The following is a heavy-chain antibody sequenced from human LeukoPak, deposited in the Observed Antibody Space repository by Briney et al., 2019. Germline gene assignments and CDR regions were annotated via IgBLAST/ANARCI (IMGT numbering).Heavy chain of an antibody. J-gene: IGHJ4*02. D-gene: IGHD4-23*01. CDR3: AKDNSARTSAFLDY. CDR2: ISGSGGST. Sequence: PGGSLRLSCAASGFTFSSYAMSWVRQAPGKGLEWVSAISGSGGSTYYADSVKGRFTISRDNSKSTLYLQMNSLRAEDTAVYYCAKDNSARTSAFLDYWGQGTLVTVSS. CDR1: GFTFSSYA. V-gene: IGHV3-23*01.